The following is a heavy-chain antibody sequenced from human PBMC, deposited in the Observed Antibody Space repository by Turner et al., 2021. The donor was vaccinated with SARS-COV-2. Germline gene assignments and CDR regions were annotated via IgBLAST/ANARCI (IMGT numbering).Heavy chain of an antibody. CDR3: ATDHDYSDYYYFEN. D-gene: IGHD4-17*01. Sequence: QMQLVQSGAELKKPGASVKVSCKASGYTFNGHHMHWVRQAPGQGPEWMGWINANNGETNYAQKFQGRVTMTEDTSTDTAYMELSSLRPEDTAVYYCATDHDYSDYYYFENWGQGTLVTVSS. CDR1: GYTFNGHH. J-gene: IGHJ4*02. CDR2: INANNGET. V-gene: IGHV1-2*02.